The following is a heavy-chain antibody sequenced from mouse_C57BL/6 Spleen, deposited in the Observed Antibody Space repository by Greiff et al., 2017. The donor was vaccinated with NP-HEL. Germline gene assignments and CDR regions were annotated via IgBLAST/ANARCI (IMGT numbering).Heavy chain of an antibody. CDR1: GYTFTDYE. CDR3: TRRGFRTTDVYFDY. V-gene: IGHV1-15*01. D-gene: IGHD1-1*01. Sequence: VQLQQSGAELVRPGASVTLSCKASGYTFTDYEMHWVKQTPVHGLEWIGAIDPETGGTAYNQKFKGKAILTADKSSSTAYMELRSLTSEDSAVYYCTRRGFRTTDVYFDYWGQGTTLTVAS. J-gene: IGHJ2*01. CDR2: IDPETGGT.